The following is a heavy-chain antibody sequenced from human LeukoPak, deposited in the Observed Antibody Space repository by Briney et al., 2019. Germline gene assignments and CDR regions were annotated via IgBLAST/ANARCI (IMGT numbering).Heavy chain of an antibody. Sequence: GESLKISCKGSGYSFTSYWIGWVRQMPGKGLEWMGIIYPGDSDTRYSPSFQGQVTISADKSISTAYLQWSSLKASDTAMYYCARHPTWILWWSGAFDIWGQGTMVTVSS. CDR1: GYSFTSYW. CDR2: IYPGDSDT. V-gene: IGHV5-51*01. D-gene: IGHD2-21*01. J-gene: IGHJ3*02. CDR3: ARHPTWILWWSGAFDI.